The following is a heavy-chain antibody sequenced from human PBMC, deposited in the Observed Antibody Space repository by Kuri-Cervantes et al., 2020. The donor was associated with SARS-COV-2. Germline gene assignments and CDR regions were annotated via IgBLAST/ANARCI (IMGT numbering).Heavy chain of an antibody. CDR3: ATDFGYSSSSHADY. J-gene: IGHJ4*02. CDR1: GYTLTELS. Sequence: ASVKVSCKVSGYTLTELSMHWVRQAPGKGLEWMGGFDPEDGETIYAQKFQGRVTMTEDTSTDTAYMELSSLRSEDTAVCYCATDFGYSSSSHADYWGQGTLVTVSS. V-gene: IGHV1-24*01. D-gene: IGHD6-6*01. CDR2: FDPEDGET.